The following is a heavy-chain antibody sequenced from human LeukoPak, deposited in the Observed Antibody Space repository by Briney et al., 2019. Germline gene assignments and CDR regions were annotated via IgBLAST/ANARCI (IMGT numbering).Heavy chain of an antibody. Sequence: PSETLSLTCTISGGSINDYYWTWIRQPPGKGLEWIGYVYYSGTTNYNPSLKNRVTISLDTSKNQFFMGLSSVTAADTAVYYCVRLDRYFYYMDVWGKGTSVTVSS. CDR1: GGSINDYY. CDR2: VYYSGTT. V-gene: IGHV4-59*01. D-gene: IGHD3-22*01. CDR3: VRLDRYFYYMDV. J-gene: IGHJ6*03.